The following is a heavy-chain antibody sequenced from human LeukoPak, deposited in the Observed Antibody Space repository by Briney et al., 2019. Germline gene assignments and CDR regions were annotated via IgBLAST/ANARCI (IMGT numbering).Heavy chain of an antibody. D-gene: IGHD6-13*01. CDR1: GFTFSSYA. Sequence: PGGSLRLSCAASGFTFSSYAMRWVRQAPGKGLEWVSAISGSGESTYYADSVKGRFTISRDNSKNTLYLQMNSLRAEDTAVYHCAKGGGSSRYRFDYWGQGTLVTVSS. J-gene: IGHJ4*02. CDR2: ISGSGEST. V-gene: IGHV3-23*01. CDR3: AKGGGSSRYRFDY.